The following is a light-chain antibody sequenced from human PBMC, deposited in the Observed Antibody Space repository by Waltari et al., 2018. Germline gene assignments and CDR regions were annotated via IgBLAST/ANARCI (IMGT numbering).Light chain of an antibody. Sequence: DIQMTQSPSSLSASVGDRVTITCRASQDISNYFAWFQQKPEKAPKSLISAASSLQSGVPSKFSGSGSATDFTLTISSLQAEDFATYYCQQYNSYPLTFGGGTKVEIK. V-gene: IGKV1-16*02. CDR3: QQYNSYPLT. CDR2: AAS. CDR1: QDISNY. J-gene: IGKJ4*02.